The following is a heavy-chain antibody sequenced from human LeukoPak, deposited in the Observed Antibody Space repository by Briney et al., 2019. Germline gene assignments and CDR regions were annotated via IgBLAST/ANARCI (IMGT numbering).Heavy chain of an antibody. CDR2: INPTGDST. D-gene: IGHD3-22*01. CDR1: GYTFTSYY. J-gene: IGHJ4*02. V-gene: IGHV1-46*03. CDR3: AFSGEYDSSGWFYY. Sequence: ASVKVSCKASGYTFTSYYMHWVRQAPGQGLEWMGLINPTGDSTGYAQKFQGRVTMTRDMSTSTDFMELSSLRSEDTAVYYCAFSGEYDSSGWFYYWGQGTLVTVSS.